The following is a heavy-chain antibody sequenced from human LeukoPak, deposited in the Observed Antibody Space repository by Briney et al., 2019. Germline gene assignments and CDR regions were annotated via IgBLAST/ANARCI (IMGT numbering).Heavy chain of an antibody. D-gene: IGHD3-3*01. Sequence: SETLSLTCTVSGGSISSYYWSWIRQPPGKGLEWIGYIYYSGSTNYNPSLKSRVTISVDTSKNQFSLKLSSVTAADTAVYYCARRITIFGVVTGRYYYMDVWGKGTTVTVSS. CDR1: GGSISSYY. J-gene: IGHJ6*03. V-gene: IGHV4-59*12. CDR2: IYYSGST. CDR3: ARRITIFGVVTGRYYYMDV.